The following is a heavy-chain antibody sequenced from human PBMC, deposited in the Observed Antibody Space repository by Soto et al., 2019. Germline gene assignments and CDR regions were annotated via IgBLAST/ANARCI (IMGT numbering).Heavy chain of an antibody. V-gene: IGHV4-4*02. CDR1: GGSISSSNW. CDR3: ARARRQQLVRIFGMDV. Sequence: SETLSLTCAVSGGSISSSNWWSWVRQPPGKGLEWIGEIYHSGSTNYNPSLKSRVTISVDKSKNQFSLKLSSVTAADTAVYYCARARRQQLVRIFGMDVWGQGTTVTVSS. D-gene: IGHD6-13*01. J-gene: IGHJ6*02. CDR2: IYHSGST.